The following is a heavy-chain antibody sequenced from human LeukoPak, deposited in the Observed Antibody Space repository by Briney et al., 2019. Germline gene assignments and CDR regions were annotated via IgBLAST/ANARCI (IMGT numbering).Heavy chain of an antibody. Sequence: PGGSLRLSCAASGFTVSSNYMSWVRQAPGKGLEWVSYISSSSSTIYYADSVKGRFTISRDNAKNSLYLQMSSLRAEDTAVYYCARDGSGSYYSVSGARWGQGTLVTVSS. J-gene: IGHJ4*02. CDR3: ARDGSGSYYSVSGAR. CDR1: GFTVSSNY. CDR2: ISSSSSTI. D-gene: IGHD3-10*01. V-gene: IGHV3-48*01.